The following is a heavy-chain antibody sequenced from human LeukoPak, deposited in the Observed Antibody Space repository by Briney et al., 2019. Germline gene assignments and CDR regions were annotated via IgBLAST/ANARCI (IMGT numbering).Heavy chain of an antibody. CDR3: AREGCSGGSCYPDY. V-gene: IGHV1-2*02. J-gene: IGHJ4*02. Sequence: ASVKVSCKASGYIFTDYYMHWVRQAPGQELGWMGWINPNSGGTNYAQKFQGRVTMTRDTSISTAYMELSRLRSDDTAVYYCAREGCSGGSCYPDYWGQGTLVTVSS. CDR1: GYIFTDYY. CDR2: INPNSGGT. D-gene: IGHD2-15*01.